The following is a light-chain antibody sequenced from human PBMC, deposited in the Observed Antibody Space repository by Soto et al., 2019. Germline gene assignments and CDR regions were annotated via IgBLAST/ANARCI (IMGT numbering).Light chain of an antibody. CDR3: RQYNSYPLT. J-gene: IGKJ4*01. V-gene: IGKV1-5*01. CDR2: DAS. Sequence: DIQMTQSPSTLSASVGDRVTVTCRASQSISTWLAWYQQKPGKAPKLLIYDASSLESGVPSRFSSSGSGTEFTLTIISRQPDDFTTYYCRQYNSYPLTFGGGTKVEIK. CDR1: QSISTW.